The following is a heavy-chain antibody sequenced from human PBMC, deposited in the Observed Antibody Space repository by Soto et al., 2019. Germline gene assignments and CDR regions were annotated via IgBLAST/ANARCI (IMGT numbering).Heavy chain of an antibody. J-gene: IGHJ4*02. CDR3: ARGSGYYDFWSGYDY. D-gene: IGHD3-3*01. CDR1: GGSISSSNYY. V-gene: IGHV4-39*07. Sequence: SETLSLTCTVSGGSISSSNYYWGWIRQPPGKGLEWIGYIYLTGSTYYNPSLKSRVTISVDTSKNQFSLKLSSVTAADTAVYYCARGSGYYDFWSGYDYWGQGTLVTVSS. CDR2: IYLTGST.